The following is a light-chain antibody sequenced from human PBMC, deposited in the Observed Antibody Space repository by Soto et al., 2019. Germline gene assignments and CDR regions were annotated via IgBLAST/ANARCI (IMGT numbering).Light chain of an antibody. CDR2: DTS. Sequence: QAVVTQEPSLTVSPGGTVTLTCGSSTGAVTSGHYPYWFQQKPGQAPRTLIYDTSNKHSWTPAWFSGSLLGGKAALTLSGAQPEDEAEYYCLLSYRGAYYVFGTGTKVTVL. CDR3: LLSYRGAYYV. V-gene: IGLV7-46*01. J-gene: IGLJ1*01. CDR1: TGAVTSGHY.